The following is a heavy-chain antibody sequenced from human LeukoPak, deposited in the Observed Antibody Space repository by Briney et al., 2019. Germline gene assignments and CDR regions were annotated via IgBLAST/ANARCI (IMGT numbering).Heavy chain of an antibody. CDR2: IYTSGST. D-gene: IGHD3-22*01. CDR3: AREWGYYDSSGYYYSNVLYDY. V-gene: IGHV4-4*07. CDR1: GGSISSYY. Sequence: SETLSLTCTVSGGSISSYYWSWIRQPAGKGLEWIGRIYTSGSTNYNPSLKSRVTMSVDTSKNQFSLKLSYVTAADTAVYYCAREWGYYDSSGYYYSNVLYDYWGQGTLVTVSS. J-gene: IGHJ4*02.